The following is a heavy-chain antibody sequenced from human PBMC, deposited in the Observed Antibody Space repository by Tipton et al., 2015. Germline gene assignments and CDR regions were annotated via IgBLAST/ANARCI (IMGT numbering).Heavy chain of an antibody. CDR2: IKQDGSEK. CDR1: GFIFSSYW. V-gene: IGHV3-7*01. J-gene: IGHJ4*02. CDR3: ARKFWQWPPFDY. Sequence: SLRLSCAASGFIFSSYWMSWVRQAPGKGLEWVANIKQDGSEKYYVDSVKGRFTISRDNAKNSLYLQMNSLRAEDTAVYYCARKFWQWPPFDYWGQGTLVTVSP. D-gene: IGHD6-19*01.